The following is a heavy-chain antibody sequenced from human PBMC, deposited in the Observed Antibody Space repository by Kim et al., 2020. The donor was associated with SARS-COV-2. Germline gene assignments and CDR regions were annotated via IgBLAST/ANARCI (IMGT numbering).Heavy chain of an antibody. CDR2: ITDNSART. D-gene: IGHD2-21*02. CDR1: GFTFRSYA. V-gene: IGHV3-23*01. J-gene: IGHJ4*02. Sequence: GGSLRLSCEASGFTFRSYAMNWVRQAPGKGLEWVSTITDNSARTNYADSVRGRSTISRDNSRDNAKNMVYLQMNRLRDEDTAIYYWVRLLDRDFWGQGTLVTVSS. CDR3: VRLLDRDF.